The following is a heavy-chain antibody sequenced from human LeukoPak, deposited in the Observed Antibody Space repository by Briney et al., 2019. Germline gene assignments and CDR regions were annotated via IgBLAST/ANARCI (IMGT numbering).Heavy chain of an antibody. V-gene: IGHV3-23*01. Sequence: GGSLRLSCAAPGFTFSSYAMSWVRQAPGKGLEWVSAISGSGGSTYYADSVKGRFTISRDNSKNTLYLQMNSLRAEDTAVYYCAYIYCSSTSCYDPWGQGTLVTASS. J-gene: IGHJ5*02. CDR1: GFTFSSYA. CDR2: ISGSGGST. CDR3: AYIYCSSTSCYDP. D-gene: IGHD2-2*01.